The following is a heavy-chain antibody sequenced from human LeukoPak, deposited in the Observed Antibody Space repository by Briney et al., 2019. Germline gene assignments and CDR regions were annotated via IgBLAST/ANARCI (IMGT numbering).Heavy chain of an antibody. J-gene: IGHJ5*02. CDR1: GGSFSGYY. D-gene: IGHD2-2*01. CDR2: ISHSGST. CDR3: GRGRLDWSGTSCAAGSWFDP. Sequence: SETLSLTCAVYGGSFSGYYWTWIRQSPGKGLEWIGEISHSGSTNYNPSLKSRVTISVDTSKNQFSLKLSSVAAADTDVYYCGRGRLDWSGTSCAAGSWFDPWGQGTLVTVSS. V-gene: IGHV4-34*01.